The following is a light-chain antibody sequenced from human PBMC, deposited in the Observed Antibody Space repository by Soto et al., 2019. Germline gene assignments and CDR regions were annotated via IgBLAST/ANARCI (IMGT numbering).Light chain of an antibody. V-gene: IGLV2-14*01. CDR1: SSDVGAYNY. Sequence: QSALTQPASVSGSPGQSITISCSGTSSDVGAYNYVSWYQHHPGRAPKLIIFEVSHRPSGVSDRFSASKSGNTASLTISGLQTEDEADYYCTSYTRTRNLLFGGGPKLTVL. CDR2: EVS. J-gene: IGLJ2*01. CDR3: TSYTRTRNLL.